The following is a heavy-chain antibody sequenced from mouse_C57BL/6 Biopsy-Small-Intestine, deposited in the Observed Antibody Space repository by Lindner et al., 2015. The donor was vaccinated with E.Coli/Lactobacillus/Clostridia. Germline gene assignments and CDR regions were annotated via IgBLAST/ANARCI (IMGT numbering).Heavy chain of an antibody. V-gene: IGHV1-42*01. CDR1: GYSFTGYY. Sequence: VQLQESGPELVKPGASVKISCEASGYSFTGYYMNWVKESPEKSLEWIGEINPATGGTTYNQKFKAKATLTVDKSSNTAYMQLKSLTSEDSAVYYCAAPFYYDYEYYFDYWGQGTTLTVSS. D-gene: IGHD2-4*01. CDR3: AAPFYYDYEYYFDY. J-gene: IGHJ2*01. CDR2: INPATGGT.